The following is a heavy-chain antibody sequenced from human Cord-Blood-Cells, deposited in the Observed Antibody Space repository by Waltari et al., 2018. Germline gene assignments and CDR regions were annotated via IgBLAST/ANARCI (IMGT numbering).Heavy chain of an antibody. CDR3: ARVLYSSSWYTDY. Sequence: EVQLVESGGGLIQPGWSLRLSCVASGFTVSSNDMSWVRQPPGKGLEWVSVIYSGGSTYYGDSVKGLFNISRDNSKNTLYLQMNSLRAEDTAVYYCARVLYSSSWYTDYWGQGTLVTVSS. V-gene: IGHV3-53*03. CDR2: IYSGGST. J-gene: IGHJ4*02. D-gene: IGHD6-13*01. CDR1: GFTVSSND.